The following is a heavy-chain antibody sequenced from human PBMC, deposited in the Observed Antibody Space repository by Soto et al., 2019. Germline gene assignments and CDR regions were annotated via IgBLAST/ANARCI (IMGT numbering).Heavy chain of an antibody. CDR1: GFTFSSYA. CDR3: VKAHNIAVYGVLIG. V-gene: IGHV3-64D*08. Sequence: EVQLVESGGALVQPGGSLRLSCSASGFTFSSYAMLWVRQAPGKGLQYVSAISSNGGSTYYAESVKGRVTISRDNSKNILYLQLSSVTTEDTAVYYCVKAHNIAVYGVLIGWGQGALVTVSS. D-gene: IGHD6-19*01. CDR2: ISSNGGST. J-gene: IGHJ4*02.